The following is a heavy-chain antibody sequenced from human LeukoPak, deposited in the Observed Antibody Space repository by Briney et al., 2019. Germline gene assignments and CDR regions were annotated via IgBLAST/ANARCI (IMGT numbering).Heavy chain of an antibody. CDR2: IYSGGST. CDR1: GFTVSSNY. D-gene: IGHD2-15*01. J-gene: IGHJ2*01. V-gene: IGHV3-53*01. CDR3: ARDLGGFRGYWYFDL. Sequence: PGGSLRLSCAASGFTVSSNYMSWVRQAPGKGLEWVSVIYSGGSTYYADSVKGRFTISRDNSKNTLYLQMNSLRAEDTAVYYCARDLGGFRGYWYFDLWGRGTLVTVSS.